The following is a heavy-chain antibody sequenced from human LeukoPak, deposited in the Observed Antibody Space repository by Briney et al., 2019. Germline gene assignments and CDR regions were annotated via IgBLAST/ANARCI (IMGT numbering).Heavy chain of an antibody. CDR3: AKAVWFGEFDYYFFGLDV. CDR2: ISGSGATT. D-gene: IGHD3-10*01. J-gene: IGHJ6*02. Sequence: GGSLRLSCAASGFPFSSYAMSWVRQAPGKGLEWVSAISGSGATTYYVDSVKGRFTVSRDNSKNTLYLQMNSLRPEDTALYYCAKAVWFGEFDYYFFGLDVWGQGTTVTVSS. CDR1: GFPFSSYA. V-gene: IGHV3-23*01.